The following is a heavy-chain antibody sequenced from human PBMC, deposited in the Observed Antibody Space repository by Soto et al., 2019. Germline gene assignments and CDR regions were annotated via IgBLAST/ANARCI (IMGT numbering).Heavy chain of an antibody. D-gene: IGHD6-13*01. J-gene: IGHJ6*02. CDR2: IKQDGSEK. CDR3: ARDLRPRGIAAAGRLYGMDV. V-gene: IGHV3-7*03. CDR1: GFTFSSYW. Sequence: EVQLVESGGGLVQPGGSLRLSCAASGFTFSSYWMSWVRQAPGKGLEWVANIKQDGSEKYYVDSVKGRFTISRDNAKNSLYLQMNSLRAEDTAVYYCARDLRPRGIAAAGRLYGMDVWGQGTTVTVSS.